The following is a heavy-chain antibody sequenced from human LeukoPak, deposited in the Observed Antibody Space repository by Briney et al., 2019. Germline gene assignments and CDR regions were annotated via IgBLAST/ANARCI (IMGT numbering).Heavy chain of an antibody. Sequence: GGSLRLSCAASGFTFSSYGMHWVRQAPGKGLEWVAVIWYDGSNKYYADSVKGRFTISGDNSKNTLYLQMNSLRAEDTAVYYCASSDSSGYYRGQFDYWGQGTLVTVSS. CDR3: ASSDSSGYYRGQFDY. D-gene: IGHD3-22*01. J-gene: IGHJ4*02. CDR1: GFTFSSYG. V-gene: IGHV3-33*01. CDR2: IWYDGSNK.